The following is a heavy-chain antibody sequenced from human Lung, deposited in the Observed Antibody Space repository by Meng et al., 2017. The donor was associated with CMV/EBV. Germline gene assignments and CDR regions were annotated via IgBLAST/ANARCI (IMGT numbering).Heavy chain of an antibody. CDR3: AKAAYSSFARGGYYFDN. D-gene: IGHD6-6*01. V-gene: IGHV1-2*02. CDR2: INPDRGGT. J-gene: IGHJ4*02. CDR1: GYTFTGYY. Sequence: ASVKVSCKASGYTFTGYYIHWVRQAPGQGLVWMGWINPDRGGTDYPQKFQGRVTMTRDTSISTAYMELTRLTSDDTAVYYCAKAAYSSFARGGYYFDNWGQGTLVXVSS.